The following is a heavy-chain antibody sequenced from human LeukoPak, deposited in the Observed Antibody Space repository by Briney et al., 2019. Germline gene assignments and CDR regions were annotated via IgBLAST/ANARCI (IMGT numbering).Heavy chain of an antibody. J-gene: IGHJ4*02. Sequence: GGSLRLSCAASGFTFSSYWMNWVRQAPGKGLEWVANIKQDGSESHFVDFVKGRFTISRDNAKNSLYMQMNSLRVEDTAVYYCARNWSPYDYWGQGTLVTVSS. CDR1: GFTFSSYW. CDR3: ARNWSPYDY. V-gene: IGHV3-7*01. CDR2: IKQDGSES.